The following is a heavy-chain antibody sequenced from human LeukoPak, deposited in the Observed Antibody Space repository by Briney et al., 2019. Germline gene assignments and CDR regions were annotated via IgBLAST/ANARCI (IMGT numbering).Heavy chain of an antibody. J-gene: IGHJ4*02. CDR1: GYTFPSYL. Sequence: ASVKVSCKASGYTFPSYLMHWVRQAPGQGLEWMGIINPTGGSTTYAQKFQGRVTITADESTSTAYMELSSLRSEDTAVYYCARLVDTAMLYYFDYWGQGTLVTVSS. D-gene: IGHD5-18*01. CDR2: INPTGGST. CDR3: ARLVDTAMLYYFDY. V-gene: IGHV1-46*01.